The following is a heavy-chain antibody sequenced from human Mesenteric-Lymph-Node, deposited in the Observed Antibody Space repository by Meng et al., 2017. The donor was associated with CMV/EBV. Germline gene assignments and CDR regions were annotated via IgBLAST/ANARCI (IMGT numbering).Heavy chain of an antibody. J-gene: IGHJ4*02. V-gene: IGHV3-53*03. CDR2: IYRGGST. D-gene: IGHD5-24*01. CDR1: GGSFSGYY. Sequence: GGSLRLSCAVYGGSFSGYYWSWIRQPPGKGLEWVSVIYRGGSTYYADSVKGRFTISRDNSKNTLYLQMNSLRAEDTAVYYCAGGGDGYNYFDYWGQGTLVTVSS. CDR3: AGGGDGYNYFDY.